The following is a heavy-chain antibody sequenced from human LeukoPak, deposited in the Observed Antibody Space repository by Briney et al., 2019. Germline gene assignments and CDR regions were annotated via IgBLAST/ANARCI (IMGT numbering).Heavy chain of an antibody. CDR3: AKEITYYYGSGSSTFDY. V-gene: IGHV3-9*01. J-gene: IGHJ4*02. D-gene: IGHD3-10*01. CDR1: GFTFDDYA. Sequence: GRSLRLSCAASGFTFDDYAMHWVRHAPGKGLEWVSGISWNSGSIGYADSVKGRFTISRDNAKNSLYLQMNSLRAEDTALYYCAKEITYYYGSGSSTFDYWGQGTLVTVSS. CDR2: ISWNSGSI.